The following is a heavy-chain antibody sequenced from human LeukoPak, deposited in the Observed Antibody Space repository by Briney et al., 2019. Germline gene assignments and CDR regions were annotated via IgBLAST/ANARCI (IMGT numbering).Heavy chain of an antibody. CDR2: LNEDGGIT. J-gene: IGHJ4*02. CDR1: GFSFSSFW. Sequence: GGSLRLSCEASGFSFSSFWMHWVRQAPGEGVVWVSRLNEDGGITNYADFAKGRFTISRDTARNTLYLQMNSLRAEDTAVYYCARDTLKHWGQGTLVTVSS. V-gene: IGHV3-74*01. CDR3: ARDTLKH.